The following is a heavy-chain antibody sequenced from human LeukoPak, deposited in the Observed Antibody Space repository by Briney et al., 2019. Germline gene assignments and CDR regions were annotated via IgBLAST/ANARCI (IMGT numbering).Heavy chain of an antibody. D-gene: IGHD5-12*01. V-gene: IGHV1-69*13. CDR3: ARNSRVAPTSGLNY. CDR1: GGTFSSYP. Sequence: SVKGSCKVSGGTFSSYPISWVRQAPGQGLEWMGEITPIFGEAQNAEKFQGRVTITADEPTSTVYMELTSLRLDDTAMYYCARNSRVAPTSGLNYWGQGTLVTVSS. J-gene: IGHJ4*02. CDR2: ITPIFGEA.